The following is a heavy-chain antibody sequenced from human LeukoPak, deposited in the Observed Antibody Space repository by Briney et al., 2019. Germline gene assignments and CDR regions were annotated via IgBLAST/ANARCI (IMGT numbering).Heavy chain of an antibody. CDR2: IYHSGST. Sequence: SSGTLSLTCAVSGGSISSSNWWSWVRQPPGKGLEWIGEIYHSGSTNYNPSLKSRVTISVDKSNNQFSLKLSSVTAADTAIYYCAKASTTVPTIGYWGQGTLVTVSS. J-gene: IGHJ4*02. V-gene: IGHV4-4*02. CDR3: AKASTTVPTIGY. CDR1: GGSISSSNW. D-gene: IGHD4-17*01.